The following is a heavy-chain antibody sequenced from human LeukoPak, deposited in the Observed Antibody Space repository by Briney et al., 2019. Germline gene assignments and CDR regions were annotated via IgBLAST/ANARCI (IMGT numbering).Heavy chain of an antibody. CDR2: IIPIFGTA. Sequence: GASVMVSCKASGGTFSSYAISWVRQAPGQGLEWMGGIIPIFGTANYAQKFQGRVTITADESTSTAYMELSSLRSEDTAVYYCARDGEVAPADYWGQGTLVTVSS. CDR1: GGTFSSYA. V-gene: IGHV1-69*13. CDR3: ARDGEVAPADY. D-gene: IGHD2-2*01. J-gene: IGHJ4*02.